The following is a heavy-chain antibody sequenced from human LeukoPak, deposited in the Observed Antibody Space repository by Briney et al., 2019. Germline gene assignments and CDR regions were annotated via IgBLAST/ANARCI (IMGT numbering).Heavy chain of an antibody. J-gene: IGHJ4*02. D-gene: IGHD3-3*01. CDR2: IYYSGST. Sequence: PGGSLRLSCAASGFTFSSYAMHWVRQPPGKGLEWIGYIYYSGSTNYNPSLKSRVTISVDTSKNQFSLKLSSVTAADTAVYYCARSKALWSGSDYWGQGTLVTVSS. CDR1: GFTFSSYA. V-gene: IGHV4-59*12. CDR3: ARSKALWSGSDY.